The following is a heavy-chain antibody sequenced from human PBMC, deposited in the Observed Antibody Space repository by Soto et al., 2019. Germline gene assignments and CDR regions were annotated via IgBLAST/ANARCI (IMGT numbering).Heavy chain of an antibody. J-gene: IGHJ5*02. CDR1: GFTFSSYA. Sequence: EVQLLESGGGLVQPGGSLRLSCAASGFTFSSYAMSWVRQAPGKGLEWVSAISGSGGSTYYADSVKGRFTISRDNSKNTLDLQRNSLRAEDTAGYDCAKDRRIVAGTQVGWFDPWGQGTLVTVSS. D-gene: IGHD6-19*01. V-gene: IGHV3-23*01. CDR2: ISGSGGST. CDR3: AKDRRIVAGTQVGWFDP.